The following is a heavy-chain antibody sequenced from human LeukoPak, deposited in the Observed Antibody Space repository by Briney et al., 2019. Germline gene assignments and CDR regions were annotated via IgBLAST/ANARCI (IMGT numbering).Heavy chain of an antibody. CDR3: AKGLIAVAGTRDAFDI. CDR1: GFTFSSYA. V-gene: IGHV3-23*01. CDR2: ISGSGGST. D-gene: IGHD6-19*01. Sequence: GGSLRLSCAASGFTFSSYAMSWVRQAPGKGLEWVSAISGSGGSTYYADSVKGRFTISRDNSKNTLYLQMNSLRAEDTAVYYCAKGLIAVAGTRDAFDIWGQGTMVTVSS. J-gene: IGHJ3*02.